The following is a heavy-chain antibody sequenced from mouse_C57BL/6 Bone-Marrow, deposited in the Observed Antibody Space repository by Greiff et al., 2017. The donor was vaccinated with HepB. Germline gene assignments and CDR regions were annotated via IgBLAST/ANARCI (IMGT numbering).Heavy chain of an antibody. CDR2: IDPEDGDT. CDR3: TFHYYGSSSWYFDV. Sequence: EVKLVESGAELVRPGASVKLSCTASGFNIKDYYMHWVKQRPEQGLEWIGRIDPEDGDTEYAPKFQGKATMTADTSSNTAYLQLSSLTSEDTAVYYCTFHYYGSSSWYFDVWGTGTTVTVSS. J-gene: IGHJ1*03. V-gene: IGHV14-1*01. CDR1: GFNIKDYY. D-gene: IGHD1-1*01.